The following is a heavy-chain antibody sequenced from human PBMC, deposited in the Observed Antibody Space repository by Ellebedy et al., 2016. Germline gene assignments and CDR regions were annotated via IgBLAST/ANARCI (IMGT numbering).Heavy chain of an antibody. V-gene: IGHV3-48*02. Sequence: GESLKISCAASGFTFSNYNMNWVRQAPGKGLEWVSYISSSSGNIHYADSVKGRFTISRDNAKNSLYLQMNTLRDEDTAVYYCVKSSSLANGAFDIWGQGTLVTVSS. CDR1: GFTFSNYN. J-gene: IGHJ3*02. CDR2: ISSSSGNI. CDR3: VKSSSLANGAFDI. D-gene: IGHD6-13*01.